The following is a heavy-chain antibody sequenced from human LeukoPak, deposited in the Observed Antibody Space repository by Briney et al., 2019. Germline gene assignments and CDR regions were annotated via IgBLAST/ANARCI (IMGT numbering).Heavy chain of an antibody. CDR2: ISAGGVT. V-gene: IGHV3-53*05. CDR3: ARDGYNSTWYWYFDV. D-gene: IGHD2/OR15-2a*01. Sequence: GGSLRLSCAASGFTVTSNYMSWVRQAPGKGLEWVSVISAGGVTYYADSVRGRFTISRDNSKNTLYLQMNSLRALDTVVYYCARDGYNSTWYWYFDVWGRGTPVTVSS. CDR1: GFTVTSNY. J-gene: IGHJ2*01.